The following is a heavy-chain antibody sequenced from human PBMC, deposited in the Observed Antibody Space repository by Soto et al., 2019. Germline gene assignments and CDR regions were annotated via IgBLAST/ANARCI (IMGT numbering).Heavy chain of an antibody. D-gene: IGHD5-18*01. J-gene: IGHJ4*02. CDR2: ISYDGSNK. CDR3: ASDPNTAMIDY. Sequence: QVQLVESGGGVVQPGRSLRLSCAASGFTFSSYGMHWVRQAPGKGLEWVAVISYDGSNKYYADSVKGRFTISRDNSKNTLYLQMNSLRAEDTAVYYCASDPNTAMIDYWGQGTLVTVSS. CDR1: GFTFSSYG. V-gene: IGHV3-30*03.